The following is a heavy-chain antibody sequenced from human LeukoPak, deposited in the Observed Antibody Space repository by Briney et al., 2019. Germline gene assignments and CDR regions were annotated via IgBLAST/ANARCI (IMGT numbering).Heavy chain of an antibody. Sequence: SETLSLTCTVSGYSISSGYYWGWIRQPPGKGLEWIGSIYHSGSTYYNPSLKSRVTISVDTSKNQFSLKLSSVTAADTAVYYCARLSYSGSGYYYYYYGMDVWGQGTTVTVSS. D-gene: IGHD6-19*01. CDR3: ARLSYSGSGYYYYYYGMDV. CDR1: GYSISSGYY. J-gene: IGHJ6*02. CDR2: IYHSGST. V-gene: IGHV4-38-2*02.